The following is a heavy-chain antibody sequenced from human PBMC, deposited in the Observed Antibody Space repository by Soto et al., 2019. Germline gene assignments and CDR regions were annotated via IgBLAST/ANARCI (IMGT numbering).Heavy chain of an antibody. CDR2: IYSGGST. Sequence: GGSLRLSCAASGFTVSSNYMSWVRQAPGKGLEWVSVIYSGGSTYYADSVKGRFTISRNNSKNTLYLQINSLRAEDTAVYYCARALSSSWDWDYWGQGTLVTVSS. J-gene: IGHJ4*02. CDR3: ARALSSSWDWDY. D-gene: IGHD6-13*01. V-gene: IGHV3-53*04. CDR1: GFTVSSNY.